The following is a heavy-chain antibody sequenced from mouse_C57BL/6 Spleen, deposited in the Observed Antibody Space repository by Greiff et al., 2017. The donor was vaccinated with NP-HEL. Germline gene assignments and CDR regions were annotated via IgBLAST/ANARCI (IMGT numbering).Heavy chain of an antibody. CDR3: ARRYYYGLDD. J-gene: IGHJ2*01. CDR1: GYTFTSYW. V-gene: IGHV1-52*01. CDR2: IDPSDSET. D-gene: IGHD1-1*01. Sequence: QVQLQQPGAELVRPGSSVKLSCKASGYTFTSYWMHWVKQRPIQGLEWIGNIDPSDSETHYNQKFKDKATLTVDKSSSTAYMQLSSLTSEDSAVYYCARRYYYGLDDWGQGTTLTVSS.